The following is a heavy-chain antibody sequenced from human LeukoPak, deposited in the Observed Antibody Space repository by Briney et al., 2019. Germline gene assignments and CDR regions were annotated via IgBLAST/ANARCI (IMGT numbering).Heavy chain of an antibody. V-gene: IGHV3-53*01. CDR1: GFTVSTNY. D-gene: IGHD3-16*01. J-gene: IGHJ4*02. Sequence: PGGSLRLSCAVSGFTVSTNYMSWVRQAPGKGLEWVSFIYSDGSTYYADSVKGRLTISRDNSKNTLYLQMNSLRAEDTAVYYCARSLYRGYYFDCWGQGTLVTVSS. CDR2: IYSDGST. CDR3: ARSLYRGYYFDC.